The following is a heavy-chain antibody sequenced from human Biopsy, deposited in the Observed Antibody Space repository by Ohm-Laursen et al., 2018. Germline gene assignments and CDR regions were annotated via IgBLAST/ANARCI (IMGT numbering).Heavy chain of an antibody. V-gene: IGHV3-33*01. CDR3: AREWIDDSSDYYSYYFDY. CDR2: ISYAGSYE. D-gene: IGHD3-22*01. Sequence: SLRLSCSASGFTFSNYGVDWVRQAPGKGLEWVAGISYAGSYEYYGDSVKGRFSISRDNSKNTLHLQMNSLRAEDTAVYYCAREWIDDSSDYYSYYFDYWGQGTLVTVSS. CDR1: GFTFSNYG. J-gene: IGHJ4*02.